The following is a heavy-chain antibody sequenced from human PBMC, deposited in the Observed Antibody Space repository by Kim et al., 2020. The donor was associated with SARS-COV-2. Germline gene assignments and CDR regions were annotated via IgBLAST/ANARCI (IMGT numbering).Heavy chain of an antibody. Sequence: SETLSLTCTVSGGSISSSSYYWGWIRSPAGKGLEWIGSIYYSGSTYYNSSLKSRVNISVDTTKHQFSLQMSSVPAADAAVSYCARTIGYSYGFDAYDIWG. CDR3: ARTIGYSYGFDAYDI. CDR2: IYYSGST. V-gene: IGHV4-39*01. J-gene: IGHJ3*02. CDR1: GGSISSSSYY. D-gene: IGHD5-18*01.